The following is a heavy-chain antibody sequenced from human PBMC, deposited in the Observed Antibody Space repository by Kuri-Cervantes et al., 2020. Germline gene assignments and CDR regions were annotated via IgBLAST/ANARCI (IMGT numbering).Heavy chain of an antibody. CDR3: ARAGLDDSSGYIDAFDI. V-gene: IGHV1-2*02. CDR1: GYTFTGYY. J-gene: IGHJ3*02. CDR2: INPNSGDT. Sequence: ASVKVSCKASGYTFTGYYMHWVRQAPGQGLEWMGWINPNSGDTIYAQKFQGRVTMTRDTSISTAYMELSRLTSDGTAVYYCARAGLDDSSGYIDAFDIWGQGTMVTVSS. D-gene: IGHD3-22*01.